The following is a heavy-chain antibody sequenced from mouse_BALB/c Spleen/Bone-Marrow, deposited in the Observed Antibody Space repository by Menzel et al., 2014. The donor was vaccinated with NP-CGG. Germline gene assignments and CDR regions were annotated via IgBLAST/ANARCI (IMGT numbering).Heavy chain of an antibody. CDR3: ASYYGYDEGFAY. D-gene: IGHD2-2*01. CDR1: GYTFTSYW. Sequence: QVQLQQPGAELVKPGASVKLSCKASGYTFTSYWMHWVKQRPGQGLEWIGEIDPSDSYTNYNQKFKGKATLTVDKSSSTAYMQLSSLTSEDSAVYYCASYYGYDEGFAYWGQGTLVTVS. CDR2: IDPSDSYT. V-gene: IGHV1-69*02. J-gene: IGHJ3*01.